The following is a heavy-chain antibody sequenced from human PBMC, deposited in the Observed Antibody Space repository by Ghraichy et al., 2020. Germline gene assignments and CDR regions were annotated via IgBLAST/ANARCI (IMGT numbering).Heavy chain of an antibody. Sequence: GSLRLSCAASRFTFSVYSMHWVRQAPGKGLEWVAVISYDGNSKYYADSVKGRFAISRDNSKNTLYLQMNSLRAEDTALYYCARDIKSSSWSYYYYAMDVWGQGTTVTVSS. J-gene: IGHJ6*02. D-gene: IGHD6-13*01. CDR3: ARDIKSSSWSYYYYAMDV. CDR1: RFTFSVYS. V-gene: IGHV3-30*09. CDR2: ISYDGNSK.